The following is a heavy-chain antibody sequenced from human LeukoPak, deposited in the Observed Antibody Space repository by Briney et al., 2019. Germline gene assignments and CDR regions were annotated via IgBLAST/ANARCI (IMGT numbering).Heavy chain of an antibody. Sequence: ASVRVSCKASGYTFTSYGISWVRQAPGQGLEWMGWISAYNGNTNYAQKLQGRVTMTTDTSTSTAYMELRSLRSDDTAVYYCARRDSSGWRNWFDPWGQGTLVTVSS. V-gene: IGHV1-18*01. CDR1: GYTFTSYG. J-gene: IGHJ5*02. CDR2: ISAYNGNT. D-gene: IGHD6-19*01. CDR3: ARRDSSGWRNWFDP.